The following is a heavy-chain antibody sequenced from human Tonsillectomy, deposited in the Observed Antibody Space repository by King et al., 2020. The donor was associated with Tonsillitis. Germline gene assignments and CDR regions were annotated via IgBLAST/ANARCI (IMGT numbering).Heavy chain of an antibody. CDR2: ISYSGST. D-gene: IGHD4-17*01. Sequence: QLQESGPGLVKPSQTLSLTCAVSGGSISSAGYYWSWIRQHPGQGLEWIGYISYSGSTFYSPSLKSRLTMSLDTSQNQFSLKLFSLTAADTAVYYCASTAPPYYYYYVDVWGKGSTVTVSS. V-gene: IGHV4-31*11. J-gene: IGHJ6*03. CDR1: GGSISSAGYY. CDR3: ASTAPPYYYYYVDV.